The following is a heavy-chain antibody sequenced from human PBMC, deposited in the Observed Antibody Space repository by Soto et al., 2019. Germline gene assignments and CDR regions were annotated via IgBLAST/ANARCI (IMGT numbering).Heavy chain of an antibody. CDR1: SGSINSGDYS. CDR2: IYHSGRT. Sequence: QLQLQESGSGLVKPSQTLSLTCAVSSGSINSGDYSWSWIRQPPGKGLEWIGYIYHSGRTYYNPSLNSRVTISIDRSKNQFSLRLSSLTAADTAMYFCARGGGAWGENWFDPWGQGTLVTVSS. CDR3: ARGGGAWGENWFDP. J-gene: IGHJ5*02. V-gene: IGHV4-30-2*01. D-gene: IGHD2-21*02.